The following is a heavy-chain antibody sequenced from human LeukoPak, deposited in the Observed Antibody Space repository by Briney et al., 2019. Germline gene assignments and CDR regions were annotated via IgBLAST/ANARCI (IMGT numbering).Heavy chain of an antibody. CDR1: GGSISSYY. D-gene: IGHD5-24*01. V-gene: IGHV4-59*01. CDR3: ARVVEAFDY. J-gene: IGHJ4*02. CDR2: IYYSGST. Sequence: SETLSLTCTVSGGSISSYYWSWIRQPPGKGLEWIGYIYYSGSTNYNPSLKSRVTISVDTSKNQFSLKLSSVTAVDTAVYYCARVVEAFDYWGQGTLVTVSS.